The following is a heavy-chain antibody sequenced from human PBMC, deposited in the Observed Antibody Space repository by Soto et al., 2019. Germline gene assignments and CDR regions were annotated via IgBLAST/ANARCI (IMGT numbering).Heavy chain of an antibody. CDR3: ARDAQADGYNFFNAFDI. CDR1: GFTFSDYY. V-gene: IGHV3-11*01. CDR2: ISSSGSTI. D-gene: IGHD5-12*01. J-gene: IGHJ3*02. Sequence: GSLRLSCAASGFTFSDYYMSWIRQAPGKGLEWVSYISSSGSTIYYADSVKGRFTISRDNAKNSLYLQMSSLRAEDTAVYYCARDAQADGYNFFNAFDIWGQGTMVTV.